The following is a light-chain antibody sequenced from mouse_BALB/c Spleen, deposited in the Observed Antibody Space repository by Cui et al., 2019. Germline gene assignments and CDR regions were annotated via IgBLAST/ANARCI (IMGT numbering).Light chain of an antibody. Sequence: QIVLTQSPALMSAYPGEKVTMTCSASSSVSYMYWYQQKPRSSPKPWIYLTSNLASGVPARFSGSGSGTSYSLTISSMEAEDAATYYCQQWSSNPPTFGGGTKLEIK. CDR3: QQWSSNPPT. J-gene: IGKJ2*01. V-gene: IGKV4-68*01. CDR1: SSVSY. CDR2: LTS.